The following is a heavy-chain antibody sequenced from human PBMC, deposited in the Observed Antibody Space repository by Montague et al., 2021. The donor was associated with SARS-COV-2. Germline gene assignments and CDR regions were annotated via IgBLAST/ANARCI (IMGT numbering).Heavy chain of an antibody. Sequence: SETLSLTCTVSGGSISSSSYYWGWICQPPGKGLEWIVSIYYTGSTYYNPSLKSRVTISVDTSKNQFSLKLSSVTAADTAVYYCARDTRIAMLVVVSRYGLDVWGQGTTVTVSS. CDR1: GGSISSSSYY. CDR3: ARDTRIAMLVVVSRYGLDV. D-gene: IGHD3-22*01. CDR2: IYYTGST. V-gene: IGHV4-39*07. J-gene: IGHJ6*02.